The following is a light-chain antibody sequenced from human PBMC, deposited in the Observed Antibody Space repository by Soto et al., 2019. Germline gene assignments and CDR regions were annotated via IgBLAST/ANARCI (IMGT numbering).Light chain of an antibody. J-gene: IGKJ2*01. CDR3: QQRGTWPPT. CDR2: DTS. Sequence: EIALTQSAATLSLSPGQRATLSCRASQSVTFYLAWYQQKPGQAPRLLIYDTSNKATGIPARVSGSGSGTEFTLAISSLEPGDFAVYYCQQRGTWPPTFGQGTKLEIK. V-gene: IGKV3-11*01. CDR1: QSVTFY.